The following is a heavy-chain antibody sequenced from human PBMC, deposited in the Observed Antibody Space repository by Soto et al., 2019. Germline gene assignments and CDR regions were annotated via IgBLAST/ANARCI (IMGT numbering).Heavy chain of an antibody. Sequence: SETLSLTCTFSGCSIISGSISVNSYFWGWIRQSPAKGLEWVGHVHSSGSTEYNPSLRSRVTISIDRSKNQFSLEMKSVTAADTGVYYCARGFSGAPTDYWGPGALVTVSS. V-gene: IGHV4-39*07. CDR1: GCSIISGSISVNSYF. D-gene: IGHD3-3*01. J-gene: IGHJ4*02. CDR3: ARGFSGAPTDY. CDR2: VHSSGST.